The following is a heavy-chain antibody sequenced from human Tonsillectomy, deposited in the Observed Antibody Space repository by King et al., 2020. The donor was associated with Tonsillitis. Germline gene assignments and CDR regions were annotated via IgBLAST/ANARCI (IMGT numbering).Heavy chain of an antibody. CDR2: ISWNSGSI. J-gene: IGHJ3*02. V-gene: IGHV3-9*01. Sequence: VQLVESGGGLVQPGRSLRLSCAASGFTFDDYAMHWVRQAPGKGLEWVSGISWNSGSIGYADSVKGRFTISRDNAKNSLYLQMNSLRAEDTALYYCAKDRSGYDLSAIDAFDIWGQGTMVTVSS. CDR1: GFTFDDYA. D-gene: IGHD5-12*01. CDR3: AKDRSGYDLSAIDAFDI.